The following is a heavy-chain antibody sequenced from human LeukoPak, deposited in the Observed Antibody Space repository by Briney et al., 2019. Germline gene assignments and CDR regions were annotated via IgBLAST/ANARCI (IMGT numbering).Heavy chain of an antibody. CDR1: GGLFSGYY. Sequence: SETLSLTCAVYGGLFSGYYWSWIRQPPGKGLEWIGYIYYSGSTYYNPSLKSRVTISVDTSKNQFSLKLSSVTAADTAVYYCARVTYYYGSGSHPAPNFDYWGQGTLVTVSS. CDR2: IYYSGST. CDR3: ARVTYYYGSGSHPAPNFDY. D-gene: IGHD3-10*01. V-gene: IGHV4-30-4*01. J-gene: IGHJ4*02.